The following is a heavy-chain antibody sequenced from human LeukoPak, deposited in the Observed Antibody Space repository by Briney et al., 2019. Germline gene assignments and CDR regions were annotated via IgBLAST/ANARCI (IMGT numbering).Heavy chain of an antibody. Sequence: ASVKVSCKASGYTFTSYGIHWVQQAPGQGLEWLGWINTNTGNPTYAQGFTGRFVFSLETSVSTSYLQISSLKAEDTAVYYCARGRGSSARLGYYFYYTDVWGQGTLVTVSS. D-gene: IGHD1-26*01. CDR2: INTNTGNP. J-gene: IGHJ4*02. V-gene: IGHV7-4-1*02. CDR3: ARGRGSSARLGYYFYYTDV. CDR1: GYTFTSYG.